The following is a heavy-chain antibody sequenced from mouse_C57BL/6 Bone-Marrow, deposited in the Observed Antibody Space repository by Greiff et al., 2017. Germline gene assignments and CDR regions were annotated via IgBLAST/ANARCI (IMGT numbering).Heavy chain of an antibody. CDR3: ASSHEGYYVYFDY. CDR2: IRNKANGYTT. V-gene: IGHV7-3*01. D-gene: IGHD2-3*01. CDR1: GFTFTDYY. J-gene: IGHJ2*01. Sequence: EVKLMESGGGLVQPGGSLSLSCAASGFTFTDYYMSWVRQPPGKALEWLGFIRNKANGYTTEYSASVKGRFTISRDNSQSILYLQMNALRAEDSATYYCASSHEGYYVYFDYWGQGTTLTVSS.